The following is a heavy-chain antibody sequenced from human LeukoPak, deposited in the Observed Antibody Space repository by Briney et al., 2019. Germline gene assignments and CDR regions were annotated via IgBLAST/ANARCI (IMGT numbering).Heavy chain of an antibody. CDR2: ISSSGSTI. D-gene: IGHD3-10*01. CDR3: TRDLYYYGSGMYVPGLPGY. CDR1: GFTFSIYE. Sequence: GGSLRLSCAASGFTFSIYEMNWVRQAPGKGLEWLSYISSSGSTIYYADSVKGRFTISRDNAKNSLFLQMNSLRAEDTAVYYCTRDLYYYGSGMYVPGLPGYWGQGTLVTVSS. J-gene: IGHJ4*02. V-gene: IGHV3-48*03.